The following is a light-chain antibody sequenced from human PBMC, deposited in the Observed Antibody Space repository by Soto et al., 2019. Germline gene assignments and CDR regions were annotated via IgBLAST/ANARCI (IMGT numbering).Light chain of an antibody. V-gene: IGLV3-21*04. Sequence: SSELTQPPSVSVAPEKTATITCGGNNIGNKRVHWYRQKPGQAPVLLISYDSDRPSGIPERFSGSNSENTATLTISRVEAGDEAAYYCQVWAIMTDNYVFGSGTKLTVL. CDR1: NIGNKR. CDR2: YDS. CDR3: QVWAIMTDNYV. J-gene: IGLJ1*01.